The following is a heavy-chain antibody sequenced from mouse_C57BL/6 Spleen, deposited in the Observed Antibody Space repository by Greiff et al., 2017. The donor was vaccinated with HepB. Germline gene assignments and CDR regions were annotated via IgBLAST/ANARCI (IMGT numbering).Heavy chain of an antibody. Sequence: QVQLKESGPELVKPGASVKISCKASGYAFSSSWMNWVKQRPGKGLEWIGRIYPGDGDTNYNGKFKGKATLTADKSSSTAYMQLSSLTSEDSAVYFCARAYYYGSSYGGVDYWGQGTTLTVSS. CDR1: GYAFSSSW. CDR3: ARAYYYGSSYGGVDY. J-gene: IGHJ2*01. V-gene: IGHV1-82*01. D-gene: IGHD1-1*01. CDR2: IYPGDGDT.